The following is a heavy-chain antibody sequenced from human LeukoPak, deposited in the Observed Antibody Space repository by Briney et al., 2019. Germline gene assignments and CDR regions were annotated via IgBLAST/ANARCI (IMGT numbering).Heavy chain of an antibody. Sequence: ASVKVSCKASGYPFTSYYVHWVRQAPGQGLEWMGTINPASGTTDNAPKFQGRVTMTRAMSTSTVYMQLRSLRSEDTAVYFCARGGAGTEDFWGQGTLVTVSS. CDR2: INPASGTT. J-gene: IGHJ4*02. V-gene: IGHV1-46*01. D-gene: IGHD1-1*01. CDR3: ARGGAGTEDF. CDR1: GYPFTSYY.